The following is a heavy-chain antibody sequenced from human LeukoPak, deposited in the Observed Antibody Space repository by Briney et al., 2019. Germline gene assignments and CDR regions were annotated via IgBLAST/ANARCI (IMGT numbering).Heavy chain of an antibody. J-gene: IGHJ4*02. Sequence: GASVKVSCKVSGYTLTELSMHWVRQAPGKGLEWMGGFDPEDGETIYAQKFQGRVTMTEDTSTDTAYMELSSLRSEDTAVYYCATWGASSGWYVRFDYWGQGTLVTVSA. CDR2: FDPEDGET. CDR3: ATWGASSGWYVRFDY. D-gene: IGHD6-19*01. CDR1: GYTLTELS. V-gene: IGHV1-24*01.